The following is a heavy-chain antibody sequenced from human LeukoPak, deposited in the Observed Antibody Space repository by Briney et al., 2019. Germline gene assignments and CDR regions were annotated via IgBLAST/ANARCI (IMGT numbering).Heavy chain of an antibody. Sequence: ASVKVSCKASGYTFTSYYMHWVRQAPGQGREWMGIIKPSGGSTSYAQKFQGRVTMTRDTSTSTVYMELSSLRSEDTAVYYCARDSPVVPAAIFYYYYGMDVWGQGTTVTVSS. CDR3: ARDSPVVPAAIFYYYYGMDV. J-gene: IGHJ6*02. D-gene: IGHD2-2*01. CDR1: GYTFTSYY. V-gene: IGHV1-46*01. CDR2: IKPSGGST.